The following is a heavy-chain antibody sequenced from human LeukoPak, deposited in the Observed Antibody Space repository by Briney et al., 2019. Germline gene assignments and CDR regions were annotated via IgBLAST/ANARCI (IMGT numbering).Heavy chain of an antibody. CDR2: MNPNSGNT. Sequence: GASVKVSCKASGYTFTSYDINWVRQATGQGLEWMGWMNPNSGNTGYAQKFQGRVSMTRDTFTSTVYMELSSLRSEDTAVYYCARDPYYYGSGSAYGFDYWGQGTLVTVSS. CDR3: ARDPYYYGSGSAYGFDY. J-gene: IGHJ4*02. V-gene: IGHV1-8*01. D-gene: IGHD3-10*01. CDR1: GYTFTSYD.